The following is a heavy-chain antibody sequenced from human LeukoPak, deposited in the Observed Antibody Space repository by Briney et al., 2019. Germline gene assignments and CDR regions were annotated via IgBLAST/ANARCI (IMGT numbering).Heavy chain of an antibody. CDR3: GSGSTWLP. CDR2: IKQDGSEK. J-gene: IGHJ4*02. D-gene: IGHD6-13*01. Sequence: GGSLRLSCAASGFNFSAYWMSWVRQAPGKGLEWVANIKQDGSEKYYVDSVRGRFTISRDNAKNSLYLQMNSLRADDTAVYYCGSGSTWLPRGQGTLVTVSS. V-gene: IGHV3-7*01. CDR1: GFNFSAYW.